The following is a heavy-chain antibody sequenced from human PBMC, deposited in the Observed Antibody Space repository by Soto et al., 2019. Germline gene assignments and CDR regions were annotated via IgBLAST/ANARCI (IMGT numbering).Heavy chain of an antibody. Sequence: QVQLAESGGGVVQPGRSLRLSCAASGFTFSSYGMHWVRQAPGKGLEWVAVISYDGSNKYYADSVKGRFTISRDNSKNTLYLQMNSLRAEDTAVYYCAKEVDIVASNGMDVWGQGTTVTVSS. D-gene: IGHD5-12*01. CDR1: GFTFSSYG. V-gene: IGHV3-30*18. J-gene: IGHJ6*02. CDR3: AKEVDIVASNGMDV. CDR2: ISYDGSNK.